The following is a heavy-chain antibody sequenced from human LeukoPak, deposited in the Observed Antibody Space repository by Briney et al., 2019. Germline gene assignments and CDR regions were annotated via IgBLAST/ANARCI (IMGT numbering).Heavy chain of an antibody. V-gene: IGHV3-74*01. CDR1: GFIFSSYW. CDR3: ARWNYDSSGYYYGDYYYYYMDV. D-gene: IGHD3-22*01. Sequence: PGGSLRLSCAASGFIFSSYWMHWVRQAPGKGLVWVSRINGDGSSTNYAESVKGRFTISRDNAKNSLYLQMNSLRAEDTALHYCARWNYDSSGYYYGDYYYYYMDVWGKGTTVTVSS. CDR2: INGDGSST. J-gene: IGHJ6*03.